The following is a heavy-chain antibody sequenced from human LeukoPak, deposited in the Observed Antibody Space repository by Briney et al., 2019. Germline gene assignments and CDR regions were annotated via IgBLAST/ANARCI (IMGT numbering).Heavy chain of an antibody. D-gene: IGHD5-12*01. Sequence: SETLSLTCTVSGGSISSGSYYWSWIRQPAGKGLEWIGRIYTSGSTNYNPSLKSRVTISVDTSKNQFSLKLSSVTAADTAVYYCARGSDIVATINYWYFDLWGRGTLVTVSS. J-gene: IGHJ2*01. CDR2: IYTSGST. CDR3: ARGSDIVATINYWYFDL. V-gene: IGHV4-61*02. CDR1: GGSISSGSYY.